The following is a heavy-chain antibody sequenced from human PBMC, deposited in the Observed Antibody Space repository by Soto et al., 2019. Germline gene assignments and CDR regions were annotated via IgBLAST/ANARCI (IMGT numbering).Heavy chain of an antibody. CDR1: GYTFTGYA. D-gene: IGHD3-3*01. CDR2: INTGNGNT. J-gene: IGHJ6*02. Sequence: EASVKVSCKASGYTFTGYAMHWVRQAPGQRLEWMGWINTGNGNTKYSQKFQGRVTMTTDTSTSTAYMELRSLRADDTAVYYCGRDRTIFGHGWGMDVWGQGTT. CDR3: GRDRTIFGHGWGMDV. V-gene: IGHV1-3*04.